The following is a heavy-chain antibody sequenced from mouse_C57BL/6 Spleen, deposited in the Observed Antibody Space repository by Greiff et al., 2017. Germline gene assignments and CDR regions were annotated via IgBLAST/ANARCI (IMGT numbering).Heavy chain of an antibody. Sequence: EVQLQQSGPELVKPGASVQMSCKASGYTFTDYNMHWVKQSHGKSLEWIGYINPNNGGTSYNQKFKGKATLTVNKSSSTAYMELRSLTSEDSAVYYCAIDDYGWGFAYWGQGTLVTVSA. V-gene: IGHV1-22*01. CDR3: AIDDYGWGFAY. CDR1: GYTFTDYN. CDR2: INPNNGGT. D-gene: IGHD2-4*01. J-gene: IGHJ3*01.